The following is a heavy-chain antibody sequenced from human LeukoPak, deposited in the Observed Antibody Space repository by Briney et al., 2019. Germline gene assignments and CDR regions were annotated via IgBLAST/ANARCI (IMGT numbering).Heavy chain of an antibody. D-gene: IGHD4-17*01. V-gene: IGHV4-59*01. CDR1: GGSINVYF. J-gene: IGHJ5*02. Sequence: PSETLSLTCTVSGGSINVYFWTWIRQPPGKGLEWIGYISDSGSTNYNPSLKSRVTLSVDSSNTEFSLRLNSVTAADTAVYYCARVFRGAVTSNWFHPWGQGTPVTVSS. CDR2: ISDSGST. CDR3: ARVFRGAVTSNWFHP.